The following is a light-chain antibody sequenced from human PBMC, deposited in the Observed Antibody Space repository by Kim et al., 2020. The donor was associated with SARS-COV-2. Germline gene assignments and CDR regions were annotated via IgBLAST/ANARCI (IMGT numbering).Light chain of an antibody. V-gene: IGLV2-23*02. Sequence: GPSITISCTGANSDVGNYNLVSWFQQHPGKAPKLIIYDVTERPSGISNHFSGSKSGNTASLTISGLQAEDEADYYCSSYAGSGTVVFGGGTKLTVL. CDR1: NSDVGNYNL. CDR3: SSYAGSGTVV. CDR2: DVT. J-gene: IGLJ2*01.